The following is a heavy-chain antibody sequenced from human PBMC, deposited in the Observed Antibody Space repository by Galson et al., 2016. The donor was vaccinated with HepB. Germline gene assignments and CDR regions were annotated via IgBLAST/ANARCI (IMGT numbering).Heavy chain of an antibody. CDR2: ISAYNGIT. J-gene: IGHJ6*03. V-gene: IGHV1-18*04. CDR3: AREVPLVGLPTLVRGVNYMDV. Sequence: SVKVSCKASGYTFTSYGITWVRQAPGQGLEWMGWISAYNGITNYAQKLQGRVTMTTDTSTSTAYMELRSLRSDDTAVYYCAREVPLVGLPTLVRGVNYMDVWGKGTTVTVSS. D-gene: IGHD3-10*01. CDR1: GYTFTSYG.